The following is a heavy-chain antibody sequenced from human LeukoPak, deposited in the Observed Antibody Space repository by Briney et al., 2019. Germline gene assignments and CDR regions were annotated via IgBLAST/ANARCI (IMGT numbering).Heavy chain of an antibody. CDR2: VAGGDEST. J-gene: IGHJ4*02. CDR1: GFIFNTNG. CDR3: ARGVYWSLDY. D-gene: IGHD1-1*01. V-gene: IGHV3-23*01. Sequence: GGSLRLSCVIAGFIFNTNGTNWVRQSPGKGLEWLATVAGGDESTYYADSVKGRFAISRDNSKNTVFLHMNSLRVEDTAVYYCARGVYWSLDYWGQGTPVTVSS.